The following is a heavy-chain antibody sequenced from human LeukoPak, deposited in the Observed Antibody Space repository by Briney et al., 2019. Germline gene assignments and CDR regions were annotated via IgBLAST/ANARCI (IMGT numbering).Heavy chain of an antibody. CDR2: IYYSGST. V-gene: IGHV4-39*02. CDR1: GGSLSSSSYY. CDR3: ARELYSSRHSYYYGGVWGPVDY. Sequence: SETLSLPCTVSGGSLSSSSYYWGWIRQPPGKGLEWIGCIYYSGSTYYNPSLKSRVTISVDTSKNQFSLKLSSVTAADTAVYYCARELYSSRHSYYYGGVWGPVDYWGQGTLVTVSS. D-gene: IGHD6-13*01. J-gene: IGHJ4*02.